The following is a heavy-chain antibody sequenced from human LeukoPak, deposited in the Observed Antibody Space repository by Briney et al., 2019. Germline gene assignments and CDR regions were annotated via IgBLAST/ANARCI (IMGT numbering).Heavy chain of an antibody. Sequence: GGSLRLSCAASGFTFSSYAMSWVRQAPGEGLEWVSAISGSGGSTYYADSVKGRFTISRDNSKNTLYLQMNSLRAEDTAVYYCAKGSSVPTNYFDYWGQGTLVTVSS. CDR3: AKGSSVPTNYFDY. J-gene: IGHJ4*02. CDR1: GFTFSSYA. D-gene: IGHD4-17*01. CDR2: ISGSGGST. V-gene: IGHV3-23*01.